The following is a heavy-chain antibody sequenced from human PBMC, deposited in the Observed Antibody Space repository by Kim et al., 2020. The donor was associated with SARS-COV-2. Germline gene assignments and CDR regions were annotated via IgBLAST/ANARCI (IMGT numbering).Heavy chain of an antibody. CDR2: GKT. V-gene: IGHV3-15*01. CDR3: TIYSYGSSHY. Sequence: GKTDYAAPVKDRFTISRDDSKSTLYLQMNSLETEDTAVYYCTIYSYGSSHYWGPGTRVTVSS. D-gene: IGHD5-18*01. J-gene: IGHJ4*02.